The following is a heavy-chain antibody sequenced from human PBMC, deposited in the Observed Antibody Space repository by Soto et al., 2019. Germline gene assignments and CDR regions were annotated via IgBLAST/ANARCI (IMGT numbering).Heavy chain of an antibody. Sequence: SETLSLTCTVSGGSISSGDYYWSWIRQPPGEGLEWIGYIYYSGSTYYNPSLKSRVTIPVDTSKNQFSLKLSSVTAADTAVYYCARGPGNGYNALFLDYWGQGTLVTVSS. CDR3: ARGPGNGYNALFLDY. D-gene: IGHD5-12*01. J-gene: IGHJ4*02. V-gene: IGHV4-30-4*01. CDR2: IYYSGST. CDR1: GGSISSGDYY.